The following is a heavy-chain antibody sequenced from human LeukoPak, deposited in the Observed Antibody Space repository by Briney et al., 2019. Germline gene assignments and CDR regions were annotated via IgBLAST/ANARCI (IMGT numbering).Heavy chain of an antibody. V-gene: IGHV1-8*01. Sequence: GASVKVSCKASGYTFTNYGITWVRQAPGQGLEWMGWMNPNSGNTGYAQKFQGRVTMTRNTSISTAYMELSSLRSEDTAVYYCAKVMGIQLWSLPDAFDIWGQGTMVTVSS. CDR2: MNPNSGNT. CDR3: AKVMGIQLWSLPDAFDI. J-gene: IGHJ3*02. CDR1: GYTFTNYG. D-gene: IGHD5-18*01.